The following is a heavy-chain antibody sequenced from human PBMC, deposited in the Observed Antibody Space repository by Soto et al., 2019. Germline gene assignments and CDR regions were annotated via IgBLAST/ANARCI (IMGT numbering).Heavy chain of an antibody. CDR3: VRDGTKNLRDWFDP. J-gene: IGHJ5*02. CDR1: DASLSCYY. Sequence: SEILSLTCNVSDASLSCYYGSWIRPPPGKGLEWIGRIYATGSSDYNPSLKSRITISVDMSKKQFSLTLRSVTAADTAMYYCVRDGTKNLRDWFDPWGQGILVTVSS. V-gene: IGHV4-4*07. D-gene: IGHD1-1*01. CDR2: IYATGSS.